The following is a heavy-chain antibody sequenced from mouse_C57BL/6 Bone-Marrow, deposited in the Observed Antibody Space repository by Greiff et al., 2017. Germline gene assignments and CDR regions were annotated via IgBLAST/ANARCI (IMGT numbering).Heavy chain of an antibody. D-gene: IGHD1-1*01. V-gene: IGHV5-9-1*02. CDR2: ISSGGDYI. Sequence: EVKLVESGEGLVKPGGSLKLSCAASGFTFSSYAMSWVRQTPEKRLEWVAYISSGGDYIYYADTVKGRFTISRDNARNTLYLQMSSLKSEDTAMYYCTRPSIYYGSIYWYFDVWGTGSTVTVSS. CDR3: TRPSIYYGSIYWYFDV. J-gene: IGHJ1*03. CDR1: GFTFSSYA.